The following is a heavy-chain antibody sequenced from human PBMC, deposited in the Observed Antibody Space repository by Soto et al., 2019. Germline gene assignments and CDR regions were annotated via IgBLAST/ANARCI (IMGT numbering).Heavy chain of an antibody. CDR2: INAGNGDT. CDR1: GYAFTTYA. J-gene: IGHJ4*02. CDR3: ANGPVVVVQPTLGAFALDY. Sequence: SVKVSCKGSGYAFTTYAIHWLRQAPGQRLEWLGWINAGNGDTKYSEKMQGRVTITRDTFANTAYMELSSLGFEDTAVYFCANGPVVVVQPTLGAFALDYWGQGTQGTLS. D-gene: IGHD2-21*01. V-gene: IGHV1-3*01.